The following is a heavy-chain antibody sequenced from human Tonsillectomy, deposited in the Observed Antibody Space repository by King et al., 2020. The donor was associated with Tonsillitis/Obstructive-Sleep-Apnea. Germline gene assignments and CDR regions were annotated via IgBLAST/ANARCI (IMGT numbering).Heavy chain of an antibody. Sequence: VQLVESGGGLVQPGGSLRLSCAASGFTVSNNYMNWVRQAPGKGLEWVSVIYSGGSTYYTDSVKDRFTISRDNSKNTLYLQMNTLRAEDTALYYCARGYRYSTGWYNFDYWGQGTLFTVSS. D-gene: IGHD6-19*01. J-gene: IGHJ4*02. V-gene: IGHV3-66*01. CDR1: GFTVSNNY. CDR3: ARGYRYSTGWYNFDY. CDR2: IYSGGST.